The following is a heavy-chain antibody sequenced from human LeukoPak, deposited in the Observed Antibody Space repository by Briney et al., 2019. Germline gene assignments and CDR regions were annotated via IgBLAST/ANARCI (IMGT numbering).Heavy chain of an antibody. J-gene: IGHJ4*02. V-gene: IGHV3-9*01. CDR2: IRWNSGNI. CDR3: TRGLLDY. D-gene: IGHD2-15*01. CDR1: GFIFDNYD. Sequence: GRSLRLSCAASGFIFDNYDIHWVRHAPGKGLEWVSGIRWNSGNIGSADSVKRRFTISRDNAKNSLYLQMSSLRAEDTAMYYCTRGLLDYWGQGTLVTVSA.